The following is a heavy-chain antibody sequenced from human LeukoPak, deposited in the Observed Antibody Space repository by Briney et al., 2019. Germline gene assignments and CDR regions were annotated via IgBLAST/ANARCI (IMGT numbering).Heavy chain of an antibody. CDR3: ARGGYSSGWYFPLHFDY. V-gene: IGHV4-59*08. CDR2: IYYSGST. D-gene: IGHD6-19*01. CDR1: GGSISSYY. Sequence: SETLSLTCTVSGGSISSYYWSWIRQPPGKGLEWIGYIYYSGSTNYNPSLKSRVTISVDTSKNRFSLKLSSVTAADTAVYYCARGGYSSGWYFPLHFDYWGQGTLVTVSS. J-gene: IGHJ4*02.